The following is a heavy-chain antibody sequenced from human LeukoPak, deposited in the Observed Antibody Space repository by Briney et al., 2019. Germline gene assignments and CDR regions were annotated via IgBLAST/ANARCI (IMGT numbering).Heavy chain of an antibody. D-gene: IGHD3-10*01. CDR2: IYPNNGAT. CDR3: ARDGPAQMVDFDY. V-gene: IGHV1-2*02. J-gene: IGHJ4*02. Sequence: ASVKVSCKASGYTFTSYDINWVRQAPGQGLECMGWIYPNNGATAYAQKFQGRVAMTRDTSITTAYMELSRLRPDDTAVYYCARDGPAQMVDFDYWGQGTLVTVSS. CDR1: GYTFTSYD.